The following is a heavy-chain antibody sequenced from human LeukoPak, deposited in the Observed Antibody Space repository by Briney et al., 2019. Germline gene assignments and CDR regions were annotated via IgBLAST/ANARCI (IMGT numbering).Heavy chain of an antibody. Sequence: PGRSLRLSCAASGFTFSSYGMHWVRQAPGKGLEWVAVIWYDGSNKYYADSVEGRFTISRDNSKNTLYLQMNSLRAEDTAVYYCAKGAYYYDSSGYSPIFDYWGQGTLVTVSS. D-gene: IGHD3-22*01. J-gene: IGHJ4*02. V-gene: IGHV3-33*06. CDR1: GFTFSSYG. CDR2: IWYDGSNK. CDR3: AKGAYYYDSSGYSPIFDY.